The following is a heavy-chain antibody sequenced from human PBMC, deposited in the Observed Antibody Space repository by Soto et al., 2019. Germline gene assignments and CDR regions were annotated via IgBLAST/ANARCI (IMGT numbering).Heavy chain of an antibody. CDR2: IYYSGST. Sequence: PETLCLTCTVSGGSISSYYWSWSRQPPGKGLEWIGYIYYSGSTNYNPSLKSRVTISVDTSKNQFSLKLSSVTAADTAVYYCARAGYCSSTSCYERYYYYYMDVWGKGTTVTVSS. D-gene: IGHD2-2*01. J-gene: IGHJ6*03. CDR3: ARAGYCSSTSCYERYYYYYMDV. CDR1: GGSISSYY. V-gene: IGHV4-59*01.